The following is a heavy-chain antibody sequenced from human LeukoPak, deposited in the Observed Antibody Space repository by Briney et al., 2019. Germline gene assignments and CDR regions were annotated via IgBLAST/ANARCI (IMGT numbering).Heavy chain of an antibody. V-gene: IGHV1-2*02. CDR1: GYTFTGYY. D-gene: IGHD3-3*01. CDR3: ARVRDTIFGVVIDY. CDR2: INPNSGGT. Sequence: ASVKVSCKASGYTFTGYYMHWVRQAPEQGLEWMGWINPNSGGTNYAQKFQGRVTMTRDTSISTAYMELSRLRSDDTAVYYCARVRDTIFGVVIDYWGQGTLVTVSS. J-gene: IGHJ4*02.